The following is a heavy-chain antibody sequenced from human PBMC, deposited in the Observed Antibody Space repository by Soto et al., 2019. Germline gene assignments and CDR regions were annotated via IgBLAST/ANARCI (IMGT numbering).Heavy chain of an antibody. D-gene: IGHD3-3*01. Sequence: GESLKISCKGSGYSFTSYWIGWVRQMPGKGLEWMGIIYPGDSDTRYSPSFQGQVTISADKSISTAYLQWSSLKASDTAMYYCARPGGYDFWSGKPKLHDAFAIWGQGTMVPVSS. J-gene: IGHJ3*02. CDR1: GYSFTSYW. V-gene: IGHV5-51*01. CDR3: ARPGGYDFWSGKPKLHDAFAI. CDR2: IYPGDSDT.